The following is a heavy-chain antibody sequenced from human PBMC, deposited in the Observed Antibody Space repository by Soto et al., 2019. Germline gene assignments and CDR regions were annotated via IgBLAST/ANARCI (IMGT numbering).Heavy chain of an antibody. CDR2: ISAYNGNT. CDR1: GYTFTSYG. J-gene: IGHJ6*03. CDR3: ARDVAPYYDILTGYSPIESYYYYYMDV. V-gene: IGHV1-18*01. Sequence: GASVKVSCKASGYTFTSYGISWVRQAPGQGLEWMGWISAYNGNTNYAQKLQGRVTMTTDTSTSTAYMELRSLRSDDAAVYYCARDVAPYYDILTGYSPIESYYYYYMDVWGKGTTVTVSS. D-gene: IGHD3-9*01.